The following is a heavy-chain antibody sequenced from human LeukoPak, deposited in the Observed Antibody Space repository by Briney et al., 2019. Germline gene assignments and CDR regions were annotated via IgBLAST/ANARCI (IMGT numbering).Heavy chain of an antibody. J-gene: IGHJ4*02. Sequence: PSETLSLTCAVYGGSFSGYYWSWIRQPPGKGLEWIGEINHSGSTNYNPSLKSRVTISVDTSKNQFSLKLSSVTAADTAVYYCARGPRDGYKLAVSIDYWGQGTLVTVSS. V-gene: IGHV4-34*01. D-gene: IGHD5-24*01. CDR2: INHSGST. CDR1: GGSFSGYY. CDR3: ARGPRDGYKLAVSIDY.